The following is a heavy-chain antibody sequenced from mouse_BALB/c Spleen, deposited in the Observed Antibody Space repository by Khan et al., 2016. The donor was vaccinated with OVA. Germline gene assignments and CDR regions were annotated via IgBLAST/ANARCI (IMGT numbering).Heavy chain of an antibody. CDR3: ARGYFGNYEFVY. J-gene: IGHJ3*01. CDR2: IFPGTGTT. D-gene: IGHD2-1*01. V-gene: IGHV1S132*01. Sequence: QVQLQQSGAELVKPGASVKLSCKTSGYTFTSYWIQWVKQRPGQGLGWIGQIFPGTGTTYYNENFKGKAALTVDTSSSTAYMQLNSLTSEDSAVYSCARGYFGNYEFVYWGQGTLVTVSP. CDR1: GYTFTSYW.